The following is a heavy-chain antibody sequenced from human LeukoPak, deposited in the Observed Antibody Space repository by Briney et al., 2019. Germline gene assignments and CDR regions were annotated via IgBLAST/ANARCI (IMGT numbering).Heavy chain of an antibody. CDR2: INPGGGTT. D-gene: IGHD6-19*01. Sequence: EASVKVSCKASEYSFNSYYMHWVRQAPGQGLEWMGMINPGGGTTTHTQKFQGRVTMTSDTSTSTVRMQLSSLRSDDTAIYYCATDSSGWFPPHYFYYAMDVWGQGTTITVSS. CDR3: ATDSSGWFPPHYFYYAMDV. J-gene: IGHJ6*02. CDR1: EYSFNSYY. V-gene: IGHV1-46*02.